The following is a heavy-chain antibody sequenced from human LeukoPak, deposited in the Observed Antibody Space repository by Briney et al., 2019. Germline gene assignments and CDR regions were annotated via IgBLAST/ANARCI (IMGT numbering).Heavy chain of an antibody. J-gene: IGHJ4*02. Sequence: SETLSLTCAVYGGSFSGYYWSWIRQPPGKWLEWIGEINHSGSTNYNPSLKSRVTISVDTSKNQFSLKLSSVTAADTAVYYCVGAWNCSGGSCYSIDYWGQGTLVTVSS. D-gene: IGHD2-15*01. V-gene: IGHV4-34*01. CDR1: GGSFSGYY. CDR2: INHSGST. CDR3: VGAWNCSGGSCYSIDY.